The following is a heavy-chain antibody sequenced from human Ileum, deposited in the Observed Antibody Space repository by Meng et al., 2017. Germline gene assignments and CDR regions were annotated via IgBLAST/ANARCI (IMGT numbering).Heavy chain of an antibody. CDR1: GITFSDYC. CDR3: ATLSYSSLGY. V-gene: IGHV3-11*01. CDR2: ISNSGSNI. J-gene: IGHJ4*02. D-gene: IGHD1-26*01. Sequence: QVQLVESGGGLCKPGGSLRLSCAASGITFSDYCMSLIRQAPGKGLEWVSYISNSGSNIYYVDSVKGRFTISRDNAKNSLYLQMNSLRAEDTAVYYCATLSYSSLGYWGQGTLVTVSS.